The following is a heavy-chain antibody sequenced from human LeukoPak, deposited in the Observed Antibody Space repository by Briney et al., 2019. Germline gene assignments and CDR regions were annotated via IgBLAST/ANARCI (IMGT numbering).Heavy chain of an antibody. CDR2: IHPEGNEK. J-gene: IGHJ4*02. CDR1: GFSFSNFW. D-gene: IGHD1-1*01. CDR3: ARGDDFSGDH. Sequence: PGGSLRLSCATSGFSFSNFWMSWVRQAPGRGLQWVANIHPEGNEKYNVESVKGGFTISRDNARNLLCLQMNGVRVEDTAVYYCARGDDFSGDHWGQGTLVTVSS. V-gene: IGHV3-7*04.